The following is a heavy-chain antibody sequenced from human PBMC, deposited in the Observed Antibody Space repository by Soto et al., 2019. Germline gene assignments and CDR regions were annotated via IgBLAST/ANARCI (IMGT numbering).Heavy chain of an antibody. CDR2: IKQDGSEK. CDR3: ARQWTNYDILTGYFQYYFDY. D-gene: IGHD3-9*01. J-gene: IGHJ4*02. CDR1: GFTFSSYW. V-gene: IGHV3-7*02. Sequence: PGGSLRLSCAASGFTFSSYWMSWVRQAPGKGLEWVANIKQDGSEKYYVDSVKGRFTISRDNAKNSLYLQMNSLRAEDTAAYYCARQWTNYDILTGYFQYYFDYWGQGTLVTVSS.